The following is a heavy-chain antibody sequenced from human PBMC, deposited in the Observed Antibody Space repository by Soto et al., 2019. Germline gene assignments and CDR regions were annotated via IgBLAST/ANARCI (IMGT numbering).Heavy chain of an antibody. CDR2: IKPDESEK. Sequence: EVQLVESGGGLVQPRGSLRLSCTASGFTFSDSWMTWVRQAPGKGLEWVARIKPDESEKKYADSVKGRFSISRDNAKNSMYLQMDSLRGEDTAVYYCVRGGSNYASWGQGTLVIVSS. D-gene: IGHD4-4*01. CDR3: VRGGSNYAS. CDR1: GFTFSDSW. J-gene: IGHJ5*02. V-gene: IGHV3-7*01.